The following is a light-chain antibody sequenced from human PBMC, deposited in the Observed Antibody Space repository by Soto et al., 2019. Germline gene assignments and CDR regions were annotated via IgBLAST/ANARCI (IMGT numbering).Light chain of an antibody. CDR2: RND. Sequence: QSVLTQPPSASGTPGQRVTLSCSGSSSNIGSNYVYWYQQLPGSAPKLLIYRNDQRPSGVPDRFSGSKSGTSASLAISGPRSEDEADYYCAAWDDSLSAVVFGGGTKVTVL. CDR1: SSNIGSNY. J-gene: IGLJ2*01. V-gene: IGLV1-47*01. CDR3: AAWDDSLSAVV.